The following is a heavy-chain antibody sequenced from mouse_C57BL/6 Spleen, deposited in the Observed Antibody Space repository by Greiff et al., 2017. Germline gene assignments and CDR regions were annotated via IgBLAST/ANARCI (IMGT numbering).Heavy chain of an antibody. CDR3: TRITTVDY. Sequence: VQLQQSGTVLARPGASVKMSCKTSGYTFTSYWMHWVKQRPGQGLEWIGAIYPGNSDTSYNQKFKGKANLTAVTSASTAYMELSSLTNEDSAVYYCTRITTVDYWGQGTTLTVSS. V-gene: IGHV1-5*01. D-gene: IGHD1-1*01. CDR2: IYPGNSDT. J-gene: IGHJ2*01. CDR1: GYTFTSYW.